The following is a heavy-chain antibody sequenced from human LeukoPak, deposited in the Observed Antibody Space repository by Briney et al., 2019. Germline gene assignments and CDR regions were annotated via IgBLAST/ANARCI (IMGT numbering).Heavy chain of an antibody. Sequence: ASVKLSCKASGRTFTSYAISWVRQAPGQGLEWMGRIIPILGIVNYAQKFQGRVTITADKSTSAAYMELSSMRSEDTAVYYCAREVQKWKRQGKWFDPWGQGTLVTVSS. V-gene: IGHV1-69*04. CDR3: AREVQKWKRQGKWFDP. CDR2: IIPILGIV. CDR1: GRTFTSYA. D-gene: IGHD1-1*01. J-gene: IGHJ5*02.